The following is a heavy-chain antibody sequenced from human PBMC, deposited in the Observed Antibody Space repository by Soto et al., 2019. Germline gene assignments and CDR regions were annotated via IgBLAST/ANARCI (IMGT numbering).Heavy chain of an antibody. CDR2: ISADNSNT. Sequence: ASVKVSCKASGYTFTNYGISWVRQAPGQGLEWMGGISADNSNTNYAQNLQDRVTMTTDTFTTTAYLQWNSLEASDTAFYFCARSPRSSPYFDYWGQGALVTVSS. J-gene: IGHJ4*02. V-gene: IGHV1-18*04. D-gene: IGHD6-13*01. CDR3: ARSPRSSPYFDY. CDR1: GYTFTNYG.